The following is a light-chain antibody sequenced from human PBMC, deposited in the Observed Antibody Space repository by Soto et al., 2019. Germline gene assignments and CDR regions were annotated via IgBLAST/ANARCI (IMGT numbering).Light chain of an antibody. CDR3: QQYCSTPYT. J-gene: IGKJ2*01. CDR1: QSVLYSSNNKNY. V-gene: IGKV4-1*01. Sequence: DIVMTQSPDSLAVSLGERATINCKSSQSVLYSSNNKNYLAWYQQKPGQPPKLLIYWASTRESGVPERFSGSGSGTDFTLTISSLQAEDVAVYYCQQYCSTPYTFGQGTNLEIK. CDR2: WAS.